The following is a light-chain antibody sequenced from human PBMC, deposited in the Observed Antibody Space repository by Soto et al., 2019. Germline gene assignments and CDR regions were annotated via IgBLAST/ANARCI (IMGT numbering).Light chain of an antibody. Sequence: DIQMTQSPSSLSASVGDTVTITCRASQGISNYLAWYQQKPGKVPKLLIYAASTFQSGVPSRFSGSGSGTSFTLTISSLQPEDVATYSCQKYNSAPLTFGGGNEVESK. CDR1: QGISNY. CDR2: AAS. V-gene: IGKV1-27*01. CDR3: QKYNSAPLT. J-gene: IGKJ4*01.